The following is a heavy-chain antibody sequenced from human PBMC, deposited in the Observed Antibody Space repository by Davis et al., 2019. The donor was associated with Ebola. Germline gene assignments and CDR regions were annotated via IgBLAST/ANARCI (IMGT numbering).Heavy chain of an antibody. Sequence: SETLSLTCTVSGGSISSGGYYWSWIRQPPGKGLEWIGYIYYSGSTSYNPSLGSRVTISLDTSKNQFSLKLSSVTAADTAVYYCARPLTVTPDWGQGTLVTVSS. V-gene: IGHV4-31*03. CDR3: ARPLTVTPD. J-gene: IGHJ4*02. D-gene: IGHD4-11*01. CDR1: GGSISSGGYY. CDR2: IYYSGST.